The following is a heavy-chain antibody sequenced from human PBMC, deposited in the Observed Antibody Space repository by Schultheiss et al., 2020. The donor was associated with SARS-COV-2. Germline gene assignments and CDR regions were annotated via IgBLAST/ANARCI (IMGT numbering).Heavy chain of an antibody. D-gene: IGHD3-10*01. J-gene: IGHJ4*02. CDR3: ARGRFVLY. V-gene: IGHV4-34*01. Sequence: GSLRLSCAVYGGSFSGYYWSWIRQPPGKGLEWIGYIYYSGGTSYNPSLKSRVTISVDTSKNQFSLKLSSVTAADTAVYYCARGRFVLYWGQGTLVTVSS. CDR2: IYYSGGT. CDR1: GGSFSGYY.